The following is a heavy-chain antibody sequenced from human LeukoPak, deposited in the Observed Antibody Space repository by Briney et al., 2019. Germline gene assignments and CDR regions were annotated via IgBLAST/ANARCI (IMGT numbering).Heavy chain of an antibody. J-gene: IGHJ4*02. V-gene: IGHV3-53*01. CDR3: AREGYSSGWFRL. CDR1: RFTVSSNF. Sequence: GGSLRLSCAASRFTVSSNFMRWVRQAPGKELEWVSVILTAGKTYYADSVKGRFTISRDDSKNMVYLQMNSLRTEDTAVYFCAREGYSSGWFRLWGQGTLVTVSS. CDR2: ILTAGKT. D-gene: IGHD6-19*01.